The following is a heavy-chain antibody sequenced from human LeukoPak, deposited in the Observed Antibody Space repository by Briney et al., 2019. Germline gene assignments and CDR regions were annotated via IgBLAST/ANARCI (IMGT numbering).Heavy chain of an antibody. V-gene: IGHV4-31*03. D-gene: IGHD3-10*01. CDR2: IYYTGNT. CDR3: ARDNSGVLDY. CDR1: GGFISSGGYY. J-gene: IGHJ4*02. Sequence: SQTLSLTCTVAGGFISSGGYYWSWIRQCPGKGLEWIGYIYYTGNTYYNPSLKSRVAISVDTSKNQFSLKLTSVTAADTAVYYCARDNSGVLDYWGQGILVTVSS.